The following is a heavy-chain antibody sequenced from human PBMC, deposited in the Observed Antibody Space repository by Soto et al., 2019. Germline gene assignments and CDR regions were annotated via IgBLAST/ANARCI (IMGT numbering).Heavy chain of an antibody. D-gene: IGHD2-2*01. J-gene: IGHJ6*02. V-gene: IGHV1-18*04. CDR3: AKDPNIVVVPAATGGMDV. Sequence: ASVKVSCKASGYTFTSYGISWVRQAPGQGLEWMGWISAYNGNTNYAQKLQGRVTMTTDTSTSTAYMELRSLRSDDTAVYYCAKDPNIVVVPAATGGMDVWGQGTTVTVSS. CDR1: GYTFTSYG. CDR2: ISAYNGNT.